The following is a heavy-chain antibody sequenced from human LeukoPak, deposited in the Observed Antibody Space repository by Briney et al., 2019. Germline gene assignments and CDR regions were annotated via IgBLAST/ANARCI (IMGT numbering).Heavy chain of an antibody. Sequence: ASVKVSCKASGYTFTGYYMHRVRQAPGQGLEWMGWINPNSGGTNYAQKFQGRVTMTRDTSISTAYMELSRLRSDDTAVYYCARVNILTGYPYYYYGMDVWGQGTTVTVSS. V-gene: IGHV1-2*02. D-gene: IGHD3-9*01. CDR1: GYTFTGYY. CDR3: ARVNILTGYPYYYYGMDV. J-gene: IGHJ6*02. CDR2: INPNSGGT.